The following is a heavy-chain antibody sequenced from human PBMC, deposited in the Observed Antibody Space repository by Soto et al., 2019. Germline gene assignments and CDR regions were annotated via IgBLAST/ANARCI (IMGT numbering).Heavy chain of an antibody. V-gene: IGHV4-59*01. D-gene: IGHD3-16*01. CDR2: IYYSGST. J-gene: IGHJ4*02. CDR1: GGSISSYY. CDR3: ARGGGNSYDYVWGSSYYFDY. Sequence: SETLSLTCTVSGGSISSYYWSWIRQPPGKGLEWIGYIYYSGSTNYNPSLKSRVTISVDTSKNQFSLKLSSVTAADTAVYYCARGGGNSYDYVWGSSYYFDYWGQGTLVTVSS.